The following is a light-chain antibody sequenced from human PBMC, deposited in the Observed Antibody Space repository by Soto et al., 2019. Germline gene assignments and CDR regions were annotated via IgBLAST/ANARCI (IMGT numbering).Light chain of an antibody. Sequence: SYELTQPPSVSVAPGQTAKITCGGNNIGGKSLHWYQQKPGQAPVLVVYDHGDRPSGIPERFSGSNSGNTATLTISRVEAGDVADYYCQVWDSTYDHYVFGTGTKVTVL. CDR2: DHG. CDR3: QVWDSTYDHYV. CDR1: NIGGKS. J-gene: IGLJ1*01. V-gene: IGLV3-21*02.